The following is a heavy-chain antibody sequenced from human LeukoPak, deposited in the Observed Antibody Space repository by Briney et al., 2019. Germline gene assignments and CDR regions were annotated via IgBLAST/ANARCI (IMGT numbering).Heavy chain of an antibody. V-gene: IGHV3-15*01. CDR3: ATDGGGT. D-gene: IGHD3-16*01. CDR1: GFTLSDAW. J-gene: IGHJ5*02. Sequence: PGGSLRLSCAASGFTLSDAWMSWVRQTPGKGLEWVGHIQSKSSSGTTYYSAPVKGRFAISRDDSENTLYLQMNSLKTEDTAVYYCATDGGGTWGQGTLVTVSS. CDR2: IQSKSSSGTT.